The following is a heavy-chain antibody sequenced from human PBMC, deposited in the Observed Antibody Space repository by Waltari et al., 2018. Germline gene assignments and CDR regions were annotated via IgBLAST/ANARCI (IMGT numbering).Heavy chain of an antibody. D-gene: IGHD3-22*01. V-gene: IGHV3-21*01. CDR2: ISSSSSYI. J-gene: IGHJ3*02. Sequence: EVQLVESGGGLVKPGGSLRLSCAASGFTFSSYSMNLVPQAPGKGLEWVSSISSSSSYIYYADSVKGRFTISRDNAKNSLYLQMNSLRAEDTAVYYCARDRSRDRKDAFDIWGQGTMVTVSS. CDR3: ARDRSRDRKDAFDI. CDR1: GFTFSSYS.